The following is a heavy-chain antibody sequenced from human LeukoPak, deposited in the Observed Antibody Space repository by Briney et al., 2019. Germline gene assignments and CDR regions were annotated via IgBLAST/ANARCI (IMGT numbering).Heavy chain of an antibody. CDR1: GYTFTSYG. D-gene: IGHD4-17*01. CDR2: ISAYNGNT. V-gene: IGHV1-18*01. CDR3: ARVLQSYGDYVRYYFDY. Sequence: ASVKVSCKASGYTFTSYGISWVRQAPGQGLEWMGWISAYNGNTNYAQKLQGRVTMTTDTSTSTAYMELGSLRSDDTAVYYCARVLQSYGDYVRYYFDYWGQGTLVTVSS. J-gene: IGHJ4*02.